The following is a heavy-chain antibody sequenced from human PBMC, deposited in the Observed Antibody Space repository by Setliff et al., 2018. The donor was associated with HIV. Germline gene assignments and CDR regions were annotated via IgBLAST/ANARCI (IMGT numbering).Heavy chain of an antibody. Sequence: LSLTCTVSGFYFRGYAMHWVRQAPGKGLEWVAVIYFDGSDRSYADSVKGRFTISRDNSKNTVYLEMNSLRGDDTAVYFCAKDRGQGYSGYYGCDSWGQGTLVTVSS. CDR1: GFYFRGYA. CDR3: AKDRGQGYSGYYGCDS. J-gene: IGHJ5*02. V-gene: IGHV3-30*04. D-gene: IGHD5-12*01. CDR2: IYFDGSDR.